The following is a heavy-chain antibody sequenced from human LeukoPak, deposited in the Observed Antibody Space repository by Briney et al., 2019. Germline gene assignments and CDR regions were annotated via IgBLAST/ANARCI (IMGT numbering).Heavy chain of an antibody. CDR3: ARAGYSGWNYYYYYYMDV. J-gene: IGHJ6*03. CDR1: GYTFTSYG. CDR2: ISAYNGNT. D-gene: IGHD6-19*01. Sequence: GASVKVSCKASGYTFTSYGISWMRQAPGQGLEWMGWISAYNGNTNYAQKLQGRVTMTTDTSTSTAYMELRSLRSDDTAVYYCARAGYSGWNYYYYYYMDVWGKGTTVTVSS. V-gene: IGHV1-18*01.